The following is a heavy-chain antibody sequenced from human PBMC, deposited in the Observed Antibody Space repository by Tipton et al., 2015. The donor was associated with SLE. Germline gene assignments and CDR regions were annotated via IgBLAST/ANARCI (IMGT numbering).Heavy chain of an antibody. CDR1: GGSISSYY. J-gene: IGHJ6*02. V-gene: IGHV4-4*07. CDR2: IYTSGST. D-gene: IGHD3-22*01. Sequence: TLSLTCTVSGGSISSYYWSWIRQPAGKGLEWIGRIYTSGSTNYNPSLKSRVTMSVDTSKNQFSLKLSSVTAADTAVYYCARGPGVVINYYYYGMDVWGQGTTVTVSS. CDR3: ARGPGVVINYYYYGMDV.